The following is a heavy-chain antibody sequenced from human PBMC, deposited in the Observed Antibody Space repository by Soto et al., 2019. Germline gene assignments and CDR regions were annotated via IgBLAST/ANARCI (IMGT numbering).Heavy chain of an antibody. Sequence: EVQLVESGGGLVQPGGSLRLSCAASGFTFSSYNMNWVRQAPGKGLEWISDISLSSSTIFYADSVKGRFTISRDNAKNSLYLQMNSLRAEDTAVYYCARDSRNYYYCMDVWGKGTTVTVSS. J-gene: IGHJ6*03. V-gene: IGHV3-48*01. CDR1: GFTFSSYN. CDR3: ARDSRNYYYCMDV. CDR2: ISLSSSTI.